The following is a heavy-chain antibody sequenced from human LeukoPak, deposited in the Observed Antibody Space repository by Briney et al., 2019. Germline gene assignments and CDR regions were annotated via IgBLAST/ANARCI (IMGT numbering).Heavy chain of an antibody. J-gene: IGHJ4*02. D-gene: IGHD3-10*01. CDR3: AKDTYGSGSPVLDY. CDR1: GFTFDDYA. CDR2: ISWNSGSI. Sequence: GRSLRLSCAASGFTFDDYAMHWVRRAPGKGLEWVSGISWNSGSIGYADSVKGRFTISRDNAKNSLYLQMNSLRAEDTALYYCAKDTYGSGSPVLDYWGQGTLVTVSS. V-gene: IGHV3-9*01.